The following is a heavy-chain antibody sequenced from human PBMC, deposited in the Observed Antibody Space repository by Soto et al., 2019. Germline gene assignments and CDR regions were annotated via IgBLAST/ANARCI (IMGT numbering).Heavy chain of an antibody. J-gene: IGHJ4*02. Sequence: SETLSLSCTVSGGSIISYYWSWIRQPAGKGLEWIGRIYTNGDTNYNPSLKSRVTMSVDTSKNQFSLNLSSVTAADTAVYYCARDYYGSGSRFDYWGQGTQVTVSS. CDR3: ARDYYGSGSRFDY. D-gene: IGHD3-10*01. V-gene: IGHV4-4*07. CDR1: GGSIISYY. CDR2: IYTNGDT.